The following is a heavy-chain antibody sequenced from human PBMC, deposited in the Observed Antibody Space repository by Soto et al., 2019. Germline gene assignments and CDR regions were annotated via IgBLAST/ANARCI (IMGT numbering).Heavy chain of an antibody. Sequence: EVQLVESGGGLVQPGGSLRLSCAASKYSCSGYWMHWVRQAPGKGLMWVSRVNPDGSTTTYADSVKGRFTISRDNAKNTVFLQMNSLRADDTAVYYCAKVASGSYDWFDPCGQGTLVTVSS. CDR2: VNPDGSTT. D-gene: IGHD1-26*01. V-gene: IGHV3-74*01. CDR3: AKVASGSYDWFDP. J-gene: IGHJ5*02. CDR1: KYSCSGYW.